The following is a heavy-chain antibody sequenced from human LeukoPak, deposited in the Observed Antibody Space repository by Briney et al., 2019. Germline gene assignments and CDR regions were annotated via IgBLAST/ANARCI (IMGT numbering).Heavy chain of an antibody. Sequence: GGSLRLSCAASGFTFSSYWMSWVRQAPGKGLEWVANIKQDGSEKYYVDSVKGRFTISRDNAKNSLYLQMNSLRAEDTAVYYCARVYYDFWSGYYPYYFDYWGPGTLVTVSS. V-gene: IGHV3-7*01. CDR3: ARVYYDFWSGYYPYYFDY. J-gene: IGHJ4*02. CDR2: IKQDGSEK. CDR1: GFTFSSYW. D-gene: IGHD3-3*01.